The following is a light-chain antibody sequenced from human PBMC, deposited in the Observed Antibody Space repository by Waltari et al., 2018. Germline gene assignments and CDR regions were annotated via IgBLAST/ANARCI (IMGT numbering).Light chain of an antibody. CDR1: ALAKKN. V-gene: IGLV3-10*01. CDR3: YSTDTSGTSRV. J-gene: IGLJ2*01. CDR2: EDS. Sequence: SYVLTQPPSVSVSPGQTARITCSGDALAKKNAHWYQQKSGQAPGLVMFEDSKRPSDIPERFSGSSSGTVATLTVSGAQAEDEGDYYCYSTDTSGTSRVFGGGTKLTVL.